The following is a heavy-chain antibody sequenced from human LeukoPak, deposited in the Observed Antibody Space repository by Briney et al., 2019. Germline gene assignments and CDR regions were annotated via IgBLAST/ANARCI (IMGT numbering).Heavy chain of an antibody. CDR2: INHSGST. CDR1: GESFSGYY. D-gene: IGHD3-10*01. CDR3: ARVLLWFGEQFDY. J-gene: IGHJ4*02. Sequence: TSETLSLTCAVYGESFSGYYWSWIRQPPGKGLEWIGEINHSGSTNYNPSLKSRVTISVDTSKNQFSLKLSSVTAADTAVYYCARVLLWFGEQFDYWGQGTLVTVSS. V-gene: IGHV4-34*01.